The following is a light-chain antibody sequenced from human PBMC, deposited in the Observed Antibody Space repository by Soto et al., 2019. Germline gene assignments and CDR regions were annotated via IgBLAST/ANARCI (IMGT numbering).Light chain of an antibody. Sequence: DIQMTQSPSTLSASVGDGVTLTCLASQSISSWLAWYQQKPGKAPKLLIYDASSLESGVPSRFSGSGSGTEFTLTISSLQPDDFATYYCQQYNSYPITFGQGTRLEIK. CDR3: QQYNSYPIT. J-gene: IGKJ5*01. CDR1: QSISSW. V-gene: IGKV1-5*01. CDR2: DAS.